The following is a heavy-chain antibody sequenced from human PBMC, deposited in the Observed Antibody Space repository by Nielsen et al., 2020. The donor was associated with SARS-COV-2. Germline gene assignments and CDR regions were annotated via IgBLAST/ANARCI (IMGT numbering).Heavy chain of an antibody. Sequence: GESLKISCAASGFTFSIYWIHWVRQAPGKGLAWVSRIKSDGSGTIYADSVEGRFTISRDNAKNTLYLQMNSLRGEDTAVYYCARDPPKYSSSSEGDFDYWGQGTLVTVSS. CDR2: IKSDGSGT. CDR1: GFTFSIYW. D-gene: IGHD6-6*01. V-gene: IGHV3-74*01. J-gene: IGHJ4*02. CDR3: ARDPPKYSSSSEGDFDY.